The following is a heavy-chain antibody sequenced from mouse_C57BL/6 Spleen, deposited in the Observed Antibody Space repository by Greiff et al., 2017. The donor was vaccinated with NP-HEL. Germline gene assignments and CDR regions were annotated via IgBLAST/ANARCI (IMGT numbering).Heavy chain of an antibody. J-gene: IGHJ4*01. D-gene: IGHD2-4*01. CDR3: ARAGGLRRDYYAMDY. CDR2: ISYDGSN. CDR1: GYSITSGYY. Sequence: VQLQQSGPGLVKPSQSLSLTCSVTGYSITSGYYWNWIRQFPGNKLEWMGYISYDGSNNYNPSLKNRISITRDTSKNQFFLKLNSVTTEDTATYYCARAGGLRRDYYAMDYWGQGTSVTVSS. V-gene: IGHV3-6*01.